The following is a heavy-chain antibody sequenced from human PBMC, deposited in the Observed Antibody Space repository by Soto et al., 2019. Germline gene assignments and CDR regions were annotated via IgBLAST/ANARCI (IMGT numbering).Heavy chain of an antibody. J-gene: IGHJ6*02. CDR2: ISGSGGST. Sequence: GGSLRLSCAASGFTFSSYAMSWVRQAPGKGLEWVSAISGSGGSTYYADSVKGRFTISRDNSKNTLYLQMNSLRAEDTAVYYCAKGPMIVVGYYGMDVWGQGTTVTVSS. V-gene: IGHV3-23*01. CDR3: AKGPMIVVGYYGMDV. CDR1: GFTFSSYA. D-gene: IGHD3-22*01.